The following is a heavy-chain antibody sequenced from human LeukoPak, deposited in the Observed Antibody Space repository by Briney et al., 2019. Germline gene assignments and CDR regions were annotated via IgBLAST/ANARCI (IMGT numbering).Heavy chain of an antibody. D-gene: IGHD2-15*01. V-gene: IGHV1-2*02. CDR2: INPNSGGT. CDR1: GYTFTGYY. Sequence: ASVKVSCKASGYTFTGYYMHCVRQAPGQGLEWMEWINPNSGGTNYAQKFQGRVTMTRDTSISTAYMELSRLRSDDTAVYYCARARGTVVVAATFNYWGQGTLVTVSS. CDR3: ARARGTVVVAATFNY. J-gene: IGHJ4*02.